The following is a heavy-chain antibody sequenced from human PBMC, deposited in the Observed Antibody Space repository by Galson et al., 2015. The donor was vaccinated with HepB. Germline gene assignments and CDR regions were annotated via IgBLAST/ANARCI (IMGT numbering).Heavy chain of an antibody. CDR3: AREDYGDYVENWFDP. Sequence: LRLSCAASGFTFSSYWMHWVRQAPGKGLVWVSRINSDGSSTSYADSVKGRFTISRDNAKNTLYLQMNSLRAEDTAVYYCAREDYGDYVENWFDPWGQGTLVTVSS. CDR2: INSDGSST. V-gene: IGHV3-74*01. CDR1: GFTFSSYW. J-gene: IGHJ5*02. D-gene: IGHD4-17*01.